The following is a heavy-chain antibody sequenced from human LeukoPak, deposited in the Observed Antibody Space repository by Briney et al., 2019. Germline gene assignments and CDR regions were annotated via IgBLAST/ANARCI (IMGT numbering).Heavy chain of an antibody. CDR1: KFPFSSYP. Sequence: PGGSLRLSCAASKFPFSSYPMHWVRQAPGKGLEWVAVIANDGRDKHCADSVKGRFTISRDNSKNTLYLQINSLRAEDTAVYYCARDRTAAAADCYFDYWGQGNLVTVSS. CDR2: IANDGRDK. V-gene: IGHV3-30-3*01. CDR3: ARDRTAAAADCYFDY. D-gene: IGHD6-13*01. J-gene: IGHJ4*02.